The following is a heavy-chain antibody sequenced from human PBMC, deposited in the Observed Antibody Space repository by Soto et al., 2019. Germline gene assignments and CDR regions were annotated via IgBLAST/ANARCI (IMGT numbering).Heavy chain of an antibody. D-gene: IGHD3-10*01. Sequence: GGSLRLSCVASGFTFSGYWMHWVRQAPGKGLVWVARINSDGASTSYVDSVKGRFTISRDNAKNTLYLQMNSLRTEDTAVYYCAREESIISALGWWGQGTLVTVSS. CDR1: GFTFSGYW. J-gene: IGHJ4*02. V-gene: IGHV3-74*01. CDR3: AREESIISALGW. CDR2: INSDGAST.